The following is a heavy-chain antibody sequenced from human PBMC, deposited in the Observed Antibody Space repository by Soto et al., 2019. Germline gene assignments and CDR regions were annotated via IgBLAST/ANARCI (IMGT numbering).Heavy chain of an antibody. CDR2: INGDGTTT. D-gene: IGHD3-10*01. CDR3: ACHPTPRGRADY. J-gene: IGHJ4*02. CDR1: GSTFSTLW. V-gene: IGHV3-74*01. Sequence: DVQLVESGGGLVQPGGSLRLSCAVSGSTFSTLWMHWVRQAPGKGLVWVARINGDGTTTQYADAVKGRFSISRDNAENTVSLHTNTVRAEATGVYYGACHPTPRGRADYWGQGTRVNVSS.